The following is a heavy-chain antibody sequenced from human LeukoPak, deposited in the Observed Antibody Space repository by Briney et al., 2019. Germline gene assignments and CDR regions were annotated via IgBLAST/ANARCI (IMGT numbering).Heavy chain of an antibody. J-gene: IGHJ4*02. CDR2: ISYDGSNK. CDR1: GFTFSSYA. D-gene: IGHD2-8*01. Sequence: GRSLRLSCAASGFTFSSYAMHWVRRAPGKGLEWVAVISYDGSNKYYADSVKGRFTISRDNSKNTLYLQMNSLRAEDTAVYYCARNGLLSFDYWGQGTLVTVSS. CDR3: ARNGLLSFDY. V-gene: IGHV3-30*04.